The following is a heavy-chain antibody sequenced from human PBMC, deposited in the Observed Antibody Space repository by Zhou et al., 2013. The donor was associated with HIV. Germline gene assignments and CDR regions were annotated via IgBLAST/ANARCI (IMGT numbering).Heavy chain of an antibody. CDR1: GGTFSSLC. J-gene: IGHJ6*03. CDR3: ATVDPTSYYFYMNI. D-gene: IGHD3-10*01. CDR2: IMPVFGAP. Sequence: QVQVVQSGDEVKRPGSSVKISCQISGGTFSSLCINWVRQAPEKGLQWMGGIMPVFGAPNYAQKLRGQNYDFRRRINGHIVFGIEQSKTRDTGIYYCATVDPTSYYFYMNIWGKGTT. V-gene: IGHV1-69*12.